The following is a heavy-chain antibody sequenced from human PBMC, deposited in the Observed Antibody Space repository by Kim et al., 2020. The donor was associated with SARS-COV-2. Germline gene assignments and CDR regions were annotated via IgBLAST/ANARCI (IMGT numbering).Heavy chain of an antibody. CDR1: GYSFTSYG. CDR3: ARDLWSGSYSPDY. D-gene: IGHD1-26*01. Sequence: SVKVSCKASGYSFTSYGISWVRQAPGQGLEWMGWISGYNAKTNYAQKLQDRVTVTIETSTTTADMELRSLRFDDTAMYYCARDLWSGSYSPDYWGQGTLVTVSS. CDR2: ISGYNAKT. V-gene: IGHV1-18*01. J-gene: IGHJ4*02.